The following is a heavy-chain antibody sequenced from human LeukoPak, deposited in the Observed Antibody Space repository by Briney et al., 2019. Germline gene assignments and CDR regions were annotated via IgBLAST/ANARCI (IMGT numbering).Heavy chain of an antibody. D-gene: IGHD3-16*02. CDR1: GFTFSRYW. CDR3: ARDPGYDYVWGSYRSFDY. Sequence: GGSLRLSCAASGFTFSRYWMSWVRQAPGKGLEWVVNIKQDGSEKYYVDSVKGRFTISRDNAKNSLYLQMNSLRAEDTAVYYCARDPGYDYVWGSYRSFDYWGQGTLVTVSS. CDR2: IKQDGSEK. J-gene: IGHJ4*02. V-gene: IGHV3-7*01.